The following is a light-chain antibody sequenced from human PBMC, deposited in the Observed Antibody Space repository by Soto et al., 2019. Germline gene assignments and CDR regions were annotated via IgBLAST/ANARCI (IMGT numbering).Light chain of an antibody. CDR1: QGISSY. V-gene: IGKV1-9*01. CDR2: AAS. J-gene: IGKJ1*01. Sequence: DIEVTHSPPFLSASVGDRDTITCRASQGISSYLAWYQQKPGKAPKLLIYAASTLQSGVPSRFSGSGSGTEFTLTISSLQPEDFATYYCQQLNSYPSTFGQGTKVDIK. CDR3: QQLNSYPST.